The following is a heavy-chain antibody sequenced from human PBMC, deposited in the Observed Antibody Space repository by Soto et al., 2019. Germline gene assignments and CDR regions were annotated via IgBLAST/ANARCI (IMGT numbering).Heavy chain of an antibody. CDR3: ARGGHIAVVTASFDY. J-gene: IGHJ4*02. Sequence: QVQLVQSGAEVWKPGASVKVSCKPSGYTFNTYYLHWLRQAPGQALEWMGVIHPSGGGTTYAQKFLGRVTVTRDTSTTTVFMELSSLRSDDTAVYYCARGGHIAVVTASFDYWGQGTLVTVSS. V-gene: IGHV1-46*02. D-gene: IGHD2-21*02. CDR2: IHPSGGGT. CDR1: GYTFNTYY.